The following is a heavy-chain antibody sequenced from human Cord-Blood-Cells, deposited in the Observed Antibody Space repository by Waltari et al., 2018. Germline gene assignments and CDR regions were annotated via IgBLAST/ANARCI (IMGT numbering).Heavy chain of an antibody. D-gene: IGHD5-12*01. CDR1: GGSVSSGSYY. CDR3: AESVWLDAFDI. Sequence: QVQLQESGPGLVKPSETLSLTCTVSGGSVSSGSYYWSWIRQPPGKGLEWIGYIYYSGGTNYNPSLKSRVTISVDTSKNQFSLKLSSVTAADTAVYYCAESVWLDAFDIWGQGTMVTVSS. CDR2: IYYSGGT. V-gene: IGHV4-61*01. J-gene: IGHJ3*02.